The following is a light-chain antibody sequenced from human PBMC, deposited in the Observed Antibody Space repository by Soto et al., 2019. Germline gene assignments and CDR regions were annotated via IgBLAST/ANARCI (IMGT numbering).Light chain of an antibody. CDR1: SGSIASNY. V-gene: IGLV6-57*04. Sequence: LTQPHSVSESPGKTVTISCTRSSGSIASNYVQWYQQRPGSAPTTVIYEDNQRPSGVPDRFSGSIDSSSSSASLTISGLKTEDEADYYCQSYDSSNHVVFGGGTKLTVL. CDR2: EDN. J-gene: IGLJ2*01. CDR3: QSYDSSNHVV.